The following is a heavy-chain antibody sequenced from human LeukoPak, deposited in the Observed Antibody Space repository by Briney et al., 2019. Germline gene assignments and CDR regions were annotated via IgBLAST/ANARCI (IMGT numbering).Heavy chain of an antibody. D-gene: IGHD1-26*01. Sequence: PSETLSLTCTVSGVSISSYYWGWIRQPAGKGLEWIGRIYASGSTNYNPSLKSRVTMSVDTSKSQFSLKLISVTAADTAVYYCARDPRGIVGANHNWFDPWGQGTLVTVSS. V-gene: IGHV4-4*07. J-gene: IGHJ5*02. CDR3: ARDPRGIVGANHNWFDP. CDR2: IYASGST. CDR1: GVSISSYY.